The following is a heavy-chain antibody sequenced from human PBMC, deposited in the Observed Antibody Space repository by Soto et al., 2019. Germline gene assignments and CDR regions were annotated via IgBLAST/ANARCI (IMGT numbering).Heavy chain of an antibody. Sequence: PSETLSVTCTVSGGSISSGDYYWSWIRQPPGKGMEWIGYIYSSGSTYYNPSPKSRVTISVDTSKNQFSLKLSSVTAADTAVYYCARDRRQQLVLLDGMDVWGQGTTVT. CDR1: GGSISSGDYY. V-gene: IGHV4-30-4*01. CDR2: IYSSGST. D-gene: IGHD6-13*01. J-gene: IGHJ6*02. CDR3: ARDRRQQLVLLDGMDV.